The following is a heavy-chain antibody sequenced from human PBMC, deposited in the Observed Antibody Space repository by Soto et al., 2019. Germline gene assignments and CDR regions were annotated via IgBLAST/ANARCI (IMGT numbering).Heavy chain of an antibody. J-gene: IGHJ4*02. V-gene: IGHV4-34*01. CDR2: ISHSGNT. Sequence: PSETLSLTCAVYGGSFSAYSWSWIRQPPGKGLEWIGEISHSGNTNYNSSLKSRVTISADTSKNQFSLNLTSVTAADTAVYYCARGQWLDPNWGQGTLVTVPS. CDR3: ARGQWLDPN. D-gene: IGHD6-19*01. CDR1: GGSFSAYS.